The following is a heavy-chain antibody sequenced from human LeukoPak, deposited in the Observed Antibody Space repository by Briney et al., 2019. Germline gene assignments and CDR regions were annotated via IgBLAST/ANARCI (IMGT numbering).Heavy chain of an antibody. CDR3: ARGPPGRVYDTSKRALFDP. V-gene: IGHV1-46*01. Sequence: ASVKVSCKASGYTFSSYYMHWVRQAPGQGLEWMGIDNPSGGGTSYAQKFQGRVTMTSDTSTSTVFMQLSSLRSEDTAVYYCARGPPGRVYDTSKRALFDPWGQGTLVTVSS. CDR1: GYTFSSYY. J-gene: IGHJ5*02. D-gene: IGHD3-22*01. CDR2: DNPSGGGT.